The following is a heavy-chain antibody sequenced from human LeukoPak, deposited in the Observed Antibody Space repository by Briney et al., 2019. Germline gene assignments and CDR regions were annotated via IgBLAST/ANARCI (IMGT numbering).Heavy chain of an antibody. CDR3: ASTPRRYSSSWTYYYMDV. V-gene: IGHV4-59*01. J-gene: IGHJ6*03. CDR2: IYYSGST. Sequence: PSETLSLTCTVSSGSISSYYWNWMRQPPGKGLEWIGYIYYSGSTNYNPSLKSRVTISVDTSKNQFSLKLSSVTAADTAVYYCASTPRRYSSSWTYYYMDVWGKGTTVTVSS. CDR1: SGSISSYY. D-gene: IGHD6-13*01.